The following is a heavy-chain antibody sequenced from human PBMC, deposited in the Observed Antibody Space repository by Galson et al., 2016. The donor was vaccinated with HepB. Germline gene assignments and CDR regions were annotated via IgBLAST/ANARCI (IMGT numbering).Heavy chain of an antibody. CDR1: GGSISSSYW. D-gene: IGHD2-21*01. Sequence: QVLLQESGPVLVKPSETLSLTCIVSGGSISSSYWWSWVRQPPGEGLEWIGEISLGGETNYNPSLKSRVTISVEQSTNPLSLVLNSVPAADTAIYYCVRGGSYCLAYWGQGTLVTVSP. CDR3: VRGGSYCLAY. CDR2: ISLGGET. V-gene: IGHV4-4*02. J-gene: IGHJ4*02.